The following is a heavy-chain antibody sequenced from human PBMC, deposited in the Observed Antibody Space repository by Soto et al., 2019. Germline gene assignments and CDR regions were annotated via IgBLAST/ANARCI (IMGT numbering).Heavy chain of an antibody. J-gene: IGHJ4*02. CDR2: ISAYNGNT. CDR3: ARDVGYGLIDY. V-gene: IGHV1-18*01. CDR1: GYTFTSYG. D-gene: IGHD5-18*01. Sequence: QVQLVQSGAEVKKPGASVKVSCKASGYTFTSYGISWVRHAPGQGLEWMGWISAYNGNTNYAQTPQGRVTMTTDRSTSTGYMEMRGLRSDDTAVYYCARDVGYGLIDYWGQGTLVTVSS.